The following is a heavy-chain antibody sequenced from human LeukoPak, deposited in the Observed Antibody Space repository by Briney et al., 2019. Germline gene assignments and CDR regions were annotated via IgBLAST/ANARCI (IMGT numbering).Heavy chain of an antibody. CDR1: GFIFNNYA. CDR3: AKAYTIFGVGAFDI. V-gene: IGHV3-23*01. J-gene: IGHJ3*02. Sequence: GGSLRLSCAASGFIFNNYAMSWVRQAPGKGLEWVSAISIDARSTYYADSVKGRFTISRDNSKNTLYLQMNSLRAEDTAVYYCAKAYTIFGVGAFDIWGQGTMVTVSS. D-gene: IGHD3-3*01. CDR2: ISIDARST.